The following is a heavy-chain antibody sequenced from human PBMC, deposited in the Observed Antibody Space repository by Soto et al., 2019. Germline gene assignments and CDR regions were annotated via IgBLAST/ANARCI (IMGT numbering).Heavy chain of an antibody. D-gene: IGHD3-10*01. Sequence: EVQLVESGGGLVQPGRSLRLSCAASGFTFDDYAMHWVRQAPGKGLEWVSGISWNSGSIGYADSVKGRFTISRDNAKNSLYLQMNSLRAEDTALYYCAKDGFRGYYYMDVWGKGTTVTVSS. CDR3: AKDGFRGYYYMDV. CDR1: GFTFDDYA. J-gene: IGHJ6*03. CDR2: ISWNSGSI. V-gene: IGHV3-9*01.